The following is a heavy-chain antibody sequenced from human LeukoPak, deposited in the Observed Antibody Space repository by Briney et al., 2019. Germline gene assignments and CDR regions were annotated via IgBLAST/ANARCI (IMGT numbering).Heavy chain of an antibody. CDR1: GYTFAAYY. V-gene: IGHV1-2*02. Sequence: ASVKVSCKASGYTFAAYYMHWVRQAPGQGLERMGWINPNSGGTNYAQKFQGRVTMTRDTSISTAYMELSRLRSDDTAVYYCARGNGDYPRNYMDVWGKGTTVTVSS. CDR2: INPNSGGT. CDR3: ARGNGDYPRNYMDV. D-gene: IGHD4-17*01. J-gene: IGHJ6*03.